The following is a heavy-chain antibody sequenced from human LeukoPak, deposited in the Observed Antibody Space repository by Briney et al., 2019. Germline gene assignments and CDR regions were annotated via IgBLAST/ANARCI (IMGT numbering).Heavy chain of an antibody. CDR3: ASYPKRNKSNALCYYDSSSPPPTDY. Sequence: GGSLRLSCAASGFTFSSYAMSWVRQAPGKGLEWVSAISGSGGSTYYADSVKGRFTISRDNSKNTLYLQMNSLRAEDTAVYYCASYPKRNKSNALCYYDSSSPPPTDYWGQGTLVTVSS. V-gene: IGHV3-23*01. D-gene: IGHD3-22*01. J-gene: IGHJ4*02. CDR1: GFTFSSYA. CDR2: ISGSGGST.